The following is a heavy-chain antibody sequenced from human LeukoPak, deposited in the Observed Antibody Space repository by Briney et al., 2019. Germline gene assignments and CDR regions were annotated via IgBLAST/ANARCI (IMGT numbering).Heavy chain of an antibody. J-gene: IGHJ3*02. Sequence: SETLSLTCTVSGGSISSYYWSWIRQPPGKGLEWIGYIYYSGSTNYNPSPKSRVTISVDTSKNQFSLKLSSVTAADTAVYYCAREGQQLAYDAFDIWGQGTMVTVSS. CDR1: GGSISSYY. CDR3: AREGQQLAYDAFDI. D-gene: IGHD6-13*01. CDR2: IYYSGST. V-gene: IGHV4-59*01.